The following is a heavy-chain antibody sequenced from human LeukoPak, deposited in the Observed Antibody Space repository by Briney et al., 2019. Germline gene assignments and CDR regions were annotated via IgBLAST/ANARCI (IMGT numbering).Heavy chain of an antibody. J-gene: IGHJ3*02. CDR3: AKTELGVAHRPGAFDI. CDR1: GFTFSSYA. CDR2: ISWNSGSI. D-gene: IGHD3-3*01. Sequence: GGSLRLSCAASGFTFSSYAMHWVRQAPGKGLEWVSGISWNSGSIGYADSVKGRFTISRDNAKNSLYLQMNSLRAEDTALYYCAKTELGVAHRPGAFDIWGQGTMVTVSS. V-gene: IGHV3-9*01.